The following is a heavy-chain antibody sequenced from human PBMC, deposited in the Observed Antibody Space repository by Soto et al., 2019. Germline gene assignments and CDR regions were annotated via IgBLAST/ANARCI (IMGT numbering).Heavy chain of an antibody. J-gene: IGHJ5*02. CDR2: IHYTGST. V-gene: IGHV4-39*01. D-gene: IGHD2-15*01. CDR3: ARRECSGGTCSFDH. CDR1: GDSISSSNYY. Sequence: QLQLQESGPGLVKPSETLSLTCSVSGDSISSSNYYRAWIRQPPGKGLEWIGSIHYTGSTYYNPSLKSRVTISVDTSKNQFSLKLTSVSAADTAVYFCARRECSGGTCSFDHWGQGTPVTVSS.